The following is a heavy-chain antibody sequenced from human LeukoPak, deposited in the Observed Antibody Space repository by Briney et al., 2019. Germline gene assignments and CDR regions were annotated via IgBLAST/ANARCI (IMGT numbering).Heavy chain of an antibody. CDR1: GLTFSSYC. D-gene: IGHD6-19*01. J-gene: IGHJ4*02. CDR3: ARGGKDSSGWYGVDY. V-gene: IGHV3-33*08. Sequence: GSSLRLSCAASGLTFSSYCMHGAPHARGKGLEGVAVIWYDGSNKYYADSVKGRFAISRDNYRNTLYLQMNSLRAEDTAVYYCARGGKDSSGWYGVDYWGQGTLVTVSS. CDR2: IWYDGSNK.